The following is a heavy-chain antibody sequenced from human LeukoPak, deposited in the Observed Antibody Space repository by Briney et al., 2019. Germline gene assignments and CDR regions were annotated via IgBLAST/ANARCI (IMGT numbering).Heavy chain of an antibody. Sequence: GGSLRLSCAASGFTFNNYGMHWVRQAPGKGLEWVALISYDGSYKYYTESVKGRFTISRDNSKNTLYLQMNSLRAEDTAVYYCAKSGLNRFDYWGQGTLVTVSS. CDR3: AKSGLNRFDY. CDR2: ISYDGSYK. J-gene: IGHJ4*02. CDR1: GFTFNNYG. D-gene: IGHD2-15*01. V-gene: IGHV3-30*18.